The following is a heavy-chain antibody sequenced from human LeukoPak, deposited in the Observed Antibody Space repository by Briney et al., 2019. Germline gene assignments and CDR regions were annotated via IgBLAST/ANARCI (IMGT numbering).Heavy chain of an antibody. J-gene: IGHJ6*02. V-gene: IGHV3-30*03. CDR1: GFTFSSYG. CDR2: ISHDGSNK. CDR3: ARDLKRKSSSWYSHYYYGMDV. D-gene: IGHD6-13*01. Sequence: PGRSLRLSCAASGFTFSSYGMHWVRQAPGKGLEWVAVISHDGSNKYYADSVKGRFTISRDNSKNTLYLQMNSLRAEDTAAYYCARDLKRKSSSWYSHYYYGMDVWGQGTTVTVSS.